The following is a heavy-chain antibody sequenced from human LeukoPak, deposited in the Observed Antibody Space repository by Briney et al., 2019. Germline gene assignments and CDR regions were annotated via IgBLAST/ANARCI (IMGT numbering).Heavy chain of an antibody. CDR1: GFTFTKYW. D-gene: IGHD3-3*01. CDR3: AKDYDVVGWYFDL. Sequence: GGSLRLSCAASGFTFTKYWMTWVRQAPGKGLELVANIKEDGSEKYYVDSVKGRFTISRDNAKNSLYLQMNSLRAEDTALYYCAKDYDVVGWYFDLWGRGTLVTVSS. J-gene: IGHJ2*01. CDR2: IKEDGSEK. V-gene: IGHV3-7*03.